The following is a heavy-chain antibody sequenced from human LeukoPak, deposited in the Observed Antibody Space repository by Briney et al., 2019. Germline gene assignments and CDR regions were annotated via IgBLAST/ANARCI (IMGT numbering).Heavy chain of an antibody. V-gene: IGHV1-69*04. J-gene: IGHJ4*02. D-gene: IGHD3-10*01. CDR2: IIPILGIT. CDR1: GGSFSSNT. CDR3: ARDGPRGAFDY. Sequence: ASVKVSCKASGGSFSSNTVTWVRQGPGQGLEWMGKIIPILGITDYAQKFQGRVTITADKSTGTAYMELSSLRSEDTAVYYCARDGPRGAFDYWGQGTLVTVSS.